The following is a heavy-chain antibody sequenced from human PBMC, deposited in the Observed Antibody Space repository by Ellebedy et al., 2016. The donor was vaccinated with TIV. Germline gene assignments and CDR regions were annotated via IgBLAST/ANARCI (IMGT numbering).Heavy chain of an antibody. Sequence: ASVKVSCXVSGYTLTELSMHWVRQAPGKGLEWMGWISAYNGNTNYAQKLQGRVTMTTDTSTSTAYMELRSLRSDDTAVYYCARDFYEGGYCSSTSCPYYFDYWGQGTLVTVSS. CDR3: ARDFYEGGYCSSTSCPYYFDY. V-gene: IGHV1-18*01. CDR2: ISAYNGNT. CDR1: GYTLTELS. J-gene: IGHJ4*02. D-gene: IGHD2-2*03.